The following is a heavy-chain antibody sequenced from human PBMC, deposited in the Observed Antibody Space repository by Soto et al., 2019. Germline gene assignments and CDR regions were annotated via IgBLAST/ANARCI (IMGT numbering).Heavy chain of an antibody. CDR3: TVTMIVVVITSDY. D-gene: IGHD3-22*01. V-gene: IGHV3-15*01. Sequence: PGGSLRLSCAASGFTFSNAWMSWVRQAPGKGLEWVGRIKSKTDGGTTDYAAPVKGRFTISRDDSKNTLYLQMNSLKTEDTAVYYCTVTMIVVVITSDYWGQGTLVTVS. CDR1: GFTFSNAW. J-gene: IGHJ4*02. CDR2: IKSKTDGGTT.